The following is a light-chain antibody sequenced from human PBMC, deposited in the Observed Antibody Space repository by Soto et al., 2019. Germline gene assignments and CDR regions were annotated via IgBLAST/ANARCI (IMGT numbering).Light chain of an antibody. CDR1: NSDVGGYNY. Sequence: QSVLTQPASVSGSPGQSITISCTGTNSDVGGYNYVSWYQQHPGKAPKLIIYGVSDRPSGVSYRFSGSKSGNTASLTISGLQAEDEADYYCCSYASGSTRVLFGGGTKLTVL. V-gene: IGLV2-14*01. CDR3: CSYASGSTRVL. CDR2: GVS. J-gene: IGLJ2*01.